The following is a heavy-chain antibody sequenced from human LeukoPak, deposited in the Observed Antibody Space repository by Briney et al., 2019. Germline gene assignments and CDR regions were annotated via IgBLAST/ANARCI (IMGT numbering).Heavy chain of an antibody. Sequence: GASVKVSCKASGYTFTGYYMHWVRQAPGQGLEWMGWINPNSGGTNYAQKFQGRVTMTRDTSTSTVYMELSSLRSEDTAVYYCARILCLSCGGLGYWGQGTLVTVSS. CDR3: ARILCLSCGGLGY. CDR1: GYTFTGYY. V-gene: IGHV1-2*02. CDR2: INPNSGGT. J-gene: IGHJ4*02. D-gene: IGHD2-21*01.